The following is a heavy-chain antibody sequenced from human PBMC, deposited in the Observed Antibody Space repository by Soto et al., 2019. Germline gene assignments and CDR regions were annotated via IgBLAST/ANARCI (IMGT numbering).Heavy chain of an antibody. CDR2: ITPFNGNT. J-gene: IGHJ4*02. D-gene: IGHD2-8*02. Sequence: QIHLVQSGVEVQKPGASVKVSCKPSGYYFTDYGINWVRQAPGQGLEWMGWITPFNGNTNYAQKFQGRVTMTADTSTSTVYMELRSLISDDTAFYYCARGPGGNYFDYWGQGTLVTVSS. CDR1: GYYFTDYG. V-gene: IGHV1-18*01. CDR3: ARGPGGNYFDY.